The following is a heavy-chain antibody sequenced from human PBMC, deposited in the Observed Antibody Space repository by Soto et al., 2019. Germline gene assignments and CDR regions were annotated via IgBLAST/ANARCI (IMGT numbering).Heavy chain of an antibody. CDR1: GGSISSGGYC. CDR3: ARVGDSYGYYFDY. J-gene: IGHJ4*02. CDR2: IYYSGST. Sequence: QVQLQESGPGLVKPSQTLSLTCTVSGGSISSGGYCWSWIRQHPGKGLEWIGYIYYSGSTYYNTSLKSRVTISVDTSKNQFSLKLSSVTAADTAVYYCARVGDSYGYYFDYWGQGTLVTVSS. D-gene: IGHD5-18*01. V-gene: IGHV4-31*03.